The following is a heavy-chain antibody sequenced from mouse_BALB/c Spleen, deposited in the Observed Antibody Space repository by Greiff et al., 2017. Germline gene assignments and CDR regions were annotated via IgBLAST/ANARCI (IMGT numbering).Heavy chain of an antibody. J-gene: IGHJ1*01. V-gene: IGHV5-6-5*01. CDR3: ARGSITTWYFDV. Sequence: EVKVVESGGGLVKPGGSLKLSCAASGFTFSSYAMSWVRQTPEKRLEWVASISSGGSTYYPDSVKGRFTISRDNARNILYLQMSSLRSEDTAMYYCARGSITTWYFDVWGAGTTVTVSS. CDR1: GFTFSSYA. D-gene: IGHD1-2*01. CDR2: ISSGGST.